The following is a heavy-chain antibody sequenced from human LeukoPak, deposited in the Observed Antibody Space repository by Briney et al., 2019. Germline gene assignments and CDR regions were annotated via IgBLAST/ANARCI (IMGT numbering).Heavy chain of an antibody. V-gene: IGHV4-59*01. CDR1: GGSFSGYY. J-gene: IGHJ2*01. CDR3: ARDVRSKVLYWYFDL. D-gene: IGHD5-24*01. CDR2: IYYSGST. Sequence: SETLSLTCAVYGGSFSGYYWSWIRQPPGKGLEWIGYIYYSGSTNYNPSLKSRVTISVDTSKNQFSLKLSSVTAADTAVYYCARDVRSKVLYWYFDLWGRGTLVTVSS.